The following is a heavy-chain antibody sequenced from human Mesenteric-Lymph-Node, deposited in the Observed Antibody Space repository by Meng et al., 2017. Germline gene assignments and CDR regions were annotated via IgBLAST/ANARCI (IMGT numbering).Heavy chain of an antibody. J-gene: IGHJ5*02. Sequence: QVQLVQSGAELKKPGASVTVSCKAAGYTFTSYGIHWVRQAPGQGLEWMGWINVGNDKRKYSQKFQGRVTITRDTSASTAYMEVSSLRSEDTAVYYCARDRPYFDSNWFDPWGQGTLVTVSS. CDR1: GYTFTSYG. CDR3: ARDRPYFDSNWFDP. CDR2: INVGNDKR. D-gene: IGHD3-9*01. V-gene: IGHV1-3*01.